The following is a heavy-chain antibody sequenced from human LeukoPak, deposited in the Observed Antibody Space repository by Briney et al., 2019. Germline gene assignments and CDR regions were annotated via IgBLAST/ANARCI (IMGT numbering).Heavy chain of an antibody. CDR3: ATSYYGSGSYWFPFDP. D-gene: IGHD3-10*01. CDR1: GGSISSGSYY. Sequence: PSQTLSLTXTVSGGSISSGSYYWSWIRQPAGKGLEWIGRIYTSGSTNYNPSLKSRVTISVDTSKNQFSLKLSSVTAADTAVYYCATSYYGSGSYWFPFDPWGQGTLVTVSS. J-gene: IGHJ5*02. V-gene: IGHV4-61*02. CDR2: IYTSGST.